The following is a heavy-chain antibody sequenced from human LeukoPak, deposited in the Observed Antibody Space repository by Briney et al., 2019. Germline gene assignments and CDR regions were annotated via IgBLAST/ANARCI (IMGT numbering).Heavy chain of an antibody. V-gene: IGHV3-21*01. Sequence: GGSLRLSCAASGFTFSSYSMNWVRQAPGKGLEWVSSISSSSSYIYYADSVKGRFTISRDNAKNSLYLQMNSLRAEDTAVYYCARSNFGEWLLPYYFDYWGQGTLVTVSS. CDR2: ISSSSSYI. D-gene: IGHD3-22*01. CDR1: GFTFSSYS. J-gene: IGHJ4*02. CDR3: ARSNFGEWLLPYYFDY.